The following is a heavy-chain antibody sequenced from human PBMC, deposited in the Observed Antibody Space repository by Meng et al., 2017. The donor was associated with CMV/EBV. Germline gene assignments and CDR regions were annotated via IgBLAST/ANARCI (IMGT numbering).Heavy chain of an antibody. CDR3: ARDSGAFDI. V-gene: IGHV3-48*03. CDR2: ISSSGSTI. CDR1: GFTFSSYE. D-gene: IGHD3-10*01. Sequence: GGSLRLSCAASGFTFSSYEMNWVRQAPGKGLEWVSYISSSGSTIYYADSVEGRFTISRDNAKNALYLQMNSLRPEDTAVYYCARDSGAFDIWGQGTMVTVSS. J-gene: IGHJ3*02.